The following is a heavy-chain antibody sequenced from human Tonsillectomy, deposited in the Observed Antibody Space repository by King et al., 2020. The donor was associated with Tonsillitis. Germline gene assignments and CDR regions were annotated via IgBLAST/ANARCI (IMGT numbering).Heavy chain of an antibody. CDR3: VKDQQFYDYVWGSYRKAAFDI. CDR1: GFTFNSYA. V-gene: IGHV3-64D*06. Sequence: VQLVESGGSLVQPGGSLRLSCSASGFTFNSYAMHWVRQAPGKGLEYVSAISSDGGSTYYADSVKGRFTISRDNSKNTLYLQMSSLRAEDTAVYYCVKDQQFYDYVWGSYRKAAFDIWGQGTMVTVSS. D-gene: IGHD3-16*02. CDR2: ISSDGGST. J-gene: IGHJ3*02.